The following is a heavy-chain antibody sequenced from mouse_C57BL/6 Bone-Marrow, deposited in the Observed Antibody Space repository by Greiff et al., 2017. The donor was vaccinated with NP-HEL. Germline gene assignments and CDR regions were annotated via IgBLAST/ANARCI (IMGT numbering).Heavy chain of an antibody. Sequence: DVKLQESVAELVRPGASVKLSCTASGFNIKNTYMHWVKQRPEQGLEWIGRIDPANGNTKYAPKFQGKATITADTSSNTAYLQLSSLTSEDTAIYYCARRQLRLPYYFDYWGQGTTLTVSS. CDR3: ARRQLRLPYYFDY. J-gene: IGHJ2*01. D-gene: IGHD3-2*02. V-gene: IGHV14-3*01. CDR1: GFNIKNTY. CDR2: IDPANGNT.